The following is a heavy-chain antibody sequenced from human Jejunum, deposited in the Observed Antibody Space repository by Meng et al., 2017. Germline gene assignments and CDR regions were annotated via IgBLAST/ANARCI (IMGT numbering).Heavy chain of an antibody. V-gene: IGHV4-31*03. Sequence: VQLQESGPGLGKPSQTLSLTCTFSGGSFGSGGYYWSWIRQHPERGLEWIGYVYYSGSAYYNPSLKSRVAISVDTSKNQFSLKLTSVTAADTAVYYCASSIAAVVGYYFDYWGQGTLVTVSS. CDR2: VYYSGSA. CDR1: GGSFGSGGYY. D-gene: IGHD6-13*01. CDR3: ASSIAAVVGYYFDY. J-gene: IGHJ4*02.